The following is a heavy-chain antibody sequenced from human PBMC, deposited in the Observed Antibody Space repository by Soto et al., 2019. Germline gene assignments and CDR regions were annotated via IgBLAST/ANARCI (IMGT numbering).Heavy chain of an antibody. CDR2: ISYDGSNK. CDR3: ARASNIAARYFFDY. CDR1: GFTFSSYA. V-gene: IGHV3-30-3*01. Sequence: QVQLVESGGGVVQPGRSLRLSCAASGFTFSSYAMHWVRQAPGKGLEWVAVISYDGSNKYYADSVKGRFTISRDNSKNTLYLQMNSLRAEDTAVYYCARASNIAARYFFDYWGQGTLVTVSS. J-gene: IGHJ4*02. D-gene: IGHD6-6*01.